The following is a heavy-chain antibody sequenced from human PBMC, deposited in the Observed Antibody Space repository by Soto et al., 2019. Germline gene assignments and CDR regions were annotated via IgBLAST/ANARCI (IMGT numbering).Heavy chain of an antibody. J-gene: IGHJ4*02. Sequence: QVQLVESGGGVVQPGTSLRLSCAASGFTFSTYAMHWVRQAPGKGLEWVAIISYDGINDYFSDSVKGRFTISRDNSKNTMYLQMNSLRAEDTDVYYCAKDLSTVTRNVFDYWGQGTLVTVSS. CDR2: ISYDGIND. D-gene: IGHD4-17*01. V-gene: IGHV3-30*18. CDR3: AKDLSTVTRNVFDY. CDR1: GFTFSTYA.